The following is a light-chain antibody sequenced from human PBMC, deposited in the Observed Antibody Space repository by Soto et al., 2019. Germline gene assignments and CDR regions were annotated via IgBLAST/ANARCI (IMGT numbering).Light chain of an antibody. V-gene: IGKV3D-20*02. Sequence: EIVLTQSPGTLSLSPGERATLSCRASQSVSSSYLAWYQQKPGQAPRLLIYDVFNRATGIPARFSGSGSGTDFTLTISSLEPEDFAVYYCQQRDNWPTFGRGTKVDIK. CDR2: DVF. CDR3: QQRDNWPT. CDR1: QSVSSSY. J-gene: IGKJ1*01.